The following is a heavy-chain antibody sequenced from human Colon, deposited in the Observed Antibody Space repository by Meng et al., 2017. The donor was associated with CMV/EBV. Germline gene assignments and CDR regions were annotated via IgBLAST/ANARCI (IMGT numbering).Heavy chain of an antibody. Sequence: AYYWSWVRQTPGKGLEWIGYISYSDLTRSGNTYYNPSLESRASISIDTSASQFSLQLDSLTVADTAVYYCARRPLTFGLGPYFDHWGQGILVTVSS. CDR2: ISYSDLTRSGNT. J-gene: IGHJ4*02. V-gene: IGHV4-31*02. CDR3: ARRPLTFGLGPYFDH. D-gene: IGHD3-16*01. CDR1: AYY.